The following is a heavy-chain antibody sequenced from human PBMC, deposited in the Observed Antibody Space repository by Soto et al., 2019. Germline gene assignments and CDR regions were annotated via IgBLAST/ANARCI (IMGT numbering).Heavy chain of an antibody. CDR2: IIPIFGTA. J-gene: IGHJ6*02. CDR3: ARGSRPSIAAAEPPGYYYYGMDV. D-gene: IGHD6-6*01. V-gene: IGHV1-69*13. CDR1: GYTFSSYA. Sequence: SVKVSCKASGYTFSSYAISWVRQAPGQGLEWMGGIIPIFGTANYAQKFQGRVTITADESTSTAYMELSSLRSEDTAVYYCARGSRPSIAAAEPPGYYYYGMDVWGQGTTVTVSS.